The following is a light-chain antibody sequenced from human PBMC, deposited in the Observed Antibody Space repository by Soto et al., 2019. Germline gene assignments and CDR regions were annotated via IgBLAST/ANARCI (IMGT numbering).Light chain of an antibody. CDR1: QSVSSN. V-gene: IGKV3-15*01. CDR3: QQYHTWPIT. CDR2: GAS. J-gene: IGKJ4*01. Sequence: IVLTQSPGTLSLSPGERATLSCRASQSVSSNLAWYQQKPGQAPRLLIYGASTRATGIPARFSGSGSGTEFTLTISSLQSEDCAIYYCQQYHTWPITFGGGTKVDIK.